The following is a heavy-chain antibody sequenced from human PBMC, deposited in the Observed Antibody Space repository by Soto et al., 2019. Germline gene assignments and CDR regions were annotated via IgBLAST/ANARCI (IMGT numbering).Heavy chain of an antibody. CDR2: IGTAGDT. CDR1: GFTFSSYD. J-gene: IGHJ5*02. V-gene: IGHV3-13*01. CDR3: ARGSRWNWFDP. Sequence: GGSLRLSRAASGFTFSSYDMHWVRQATGKGLEWVSAIGTAGDTYYPGSVKGRFTISRENAKNSLYLQMNSLRAGDTAVYYCARGSRWNWFDPWGQGTLVTVSS. D-gene: IGHD3-10*01.